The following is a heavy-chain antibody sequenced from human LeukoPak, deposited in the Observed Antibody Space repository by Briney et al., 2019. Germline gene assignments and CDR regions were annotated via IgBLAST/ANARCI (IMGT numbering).Heavy chain of an antibody. V-gene: IGHV3-53*01. CDR3: ARVKDPSGLFY. Sequence: PGGSLRLSCVASGLTVSGNSMSWVRQAPGKGVEWVSTTNSGGNTYYGDSVRGRFTVSRDNSKNTLYLQMNSLRAEDTAVYYCARVKDPSGLFYWGQGAQVTVSS. D-gene: IGHD2-15*01. CDR1: GLTVSGNS. J-gene: IGHJ4*02. CDR2: TNSGGNT.